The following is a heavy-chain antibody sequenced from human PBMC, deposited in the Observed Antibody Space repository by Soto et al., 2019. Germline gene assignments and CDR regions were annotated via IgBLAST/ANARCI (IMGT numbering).Heavy chain of an antibody. Sequence: PSETLSLTCTVSGGSISSYYWSWIRQPPGKGLEWIGYIYYSGSTNYNPSLKSRVTISVDTSKNQFSLKLSSVTAADTAVYYCAGLRGDRRCVYGVDVWGQGTMVTVSS. CDR1: GGSISSYY. V-gene: IGHV4-59*01. CDR2: IYYSGST. J-gene: IGHJ6*02. D-gene: IGHD2-8*01. CDR3: AGLRGDRRCVYGVDV.